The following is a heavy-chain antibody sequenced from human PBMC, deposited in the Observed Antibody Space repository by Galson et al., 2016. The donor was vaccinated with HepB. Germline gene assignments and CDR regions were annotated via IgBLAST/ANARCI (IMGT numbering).Heavy chain of an antibody. J-gene: IGHJ4*02. Sequence: SLRLSCAASGFTFSTYGMHWVRQAPGKGLEWVAVIWYDGSSKYYADSVKGRFTISKDNSKNTLYLQMNSLRAEDTAVYYCASKVGPGFGDWGQGTLVTVSS. V-gene: IGHV3-33*01. D-gene: IGHD1-1*01. CDR2: IWYDGSSK. CDR1: GFTFSTYG. CDR3: ASKVGPGFGD.